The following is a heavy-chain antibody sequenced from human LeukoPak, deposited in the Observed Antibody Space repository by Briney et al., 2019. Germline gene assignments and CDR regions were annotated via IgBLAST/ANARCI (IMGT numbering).Heavy chain of an antibody. CDR3: ARDRAATTVPDAFDI. J-gene: IGHJ3*02. D-gene: IGHD2-15*01. V-gene: IGHV3-7*01. CDR1: GFTFSSYW. Sequence: GGSLRLSCAASGFTFSSYWMSWVRQAPGKGLEWVANIKQDGSEKYYVDSVKGRFTISRDNAKNSLYLQMNSLRAEDTAVYYCARDRAATTVPDAFDIWGQGTMVTVSS. CDR2: IKQDGSEK.